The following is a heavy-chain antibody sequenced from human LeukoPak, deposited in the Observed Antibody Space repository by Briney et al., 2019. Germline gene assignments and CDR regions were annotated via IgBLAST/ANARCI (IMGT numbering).Heavy chain of an antibody. Sequence: PSETLSLTCTVSGGSVGSYNSYWNWIRQPAGKALEWIGRIYADGSSNYNPSLKSRVTILVDTSKNQFSLRLSSMTAADTAVYFCARGYYYRTWGLGTLVTVSS. V-gene: IGHV4-61*02. CDR1: GGSVGSYNSY. CDR3: ARGYYYRT. D-gene: IGHD3-10*01. J-gene: IGHJ4*02. CDR2: IYADGSS.